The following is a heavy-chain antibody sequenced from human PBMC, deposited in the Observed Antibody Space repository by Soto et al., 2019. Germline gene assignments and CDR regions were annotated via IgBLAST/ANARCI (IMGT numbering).Heavy chain of an antibody. V-gene: IGHV4-39*01. Sequence: QLQLQESGPGLVKPSETLSLTCTVSGGSISSSSYYWGWIRQPPGKGLEWIGSIYYSGSTYYNPSLKSRVTISVDTSKNQFSLKLSSVTAADTAVYYCARQRKVYCSSTSCRVHDYWGQGTLVTVSS. D-gene: IGHD2-2*01. J-gene: IGHJ4*02. CDR3: ARQRKVYCSSTSCRVHDY. CDR2: IYYSGST. CDR1: GGSISSSSYY.